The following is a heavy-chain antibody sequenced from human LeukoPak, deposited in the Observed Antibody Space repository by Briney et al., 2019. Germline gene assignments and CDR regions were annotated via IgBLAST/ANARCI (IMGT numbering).Heavy chain of an antibody. CDR3: AKDVGQQLGFDY. V-gene: IGHV3-23*01. J-gene: IGHJ4*02. Sequence: PGGSLRLSCAASGFTFSSYTMSWVRQAPGKGLEWVSAISGSGGSTYYADSVKGRFTISRDNSKNTLYLQMNSLRAEDTAVYYCAKDVGQQLGFDYWGQGTLVTVSS. D-gene: IGHD6-13*01. CDR2: ISGSGGST. CDR1: GFTFSSYT.